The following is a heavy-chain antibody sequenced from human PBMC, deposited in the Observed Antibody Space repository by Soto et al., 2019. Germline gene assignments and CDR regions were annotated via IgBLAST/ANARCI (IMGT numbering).Heavy chain of an antibody. CDR2: IYYSGTT. CDR1: GGYISSYY. CDR3: ATDPGGPPLNRFDS. Sequence: SETLSLTCTVSGGYISSYYWTWIRQPPGKGLEWIGYIYYSGTTNYNPSLKSRVSMSVDTSKNQFSLKLSSVTAADTAVYYCATDPGGPPLNRFDSWGHGTLVTVSS. V-gene: IGHV4-59*01. J-gene: IGHJ5*01. D-gene: IGHD3-16*01.